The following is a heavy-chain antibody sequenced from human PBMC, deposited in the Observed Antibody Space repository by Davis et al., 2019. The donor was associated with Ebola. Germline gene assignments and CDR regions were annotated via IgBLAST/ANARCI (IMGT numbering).Heavy chain of an antibody. CDR3: ARRTSSGWYGMDV. J-gene: IGHJ6*02. V-gene: IGHV1-3*01. CDR1: GYTFTSYA. D-gene: IGHD6-19*01. CDR2: INAGNGNT. Sequence: AASVKVSCKASGYTFTSYAMHWVRQAPGQGLEWMGWINAGNGNTKYSQKFQGRVTITRDTSASTAYMELSSLRSEDTAVYYCARRTSSGWYGMDVWGQGTTVTVSS.